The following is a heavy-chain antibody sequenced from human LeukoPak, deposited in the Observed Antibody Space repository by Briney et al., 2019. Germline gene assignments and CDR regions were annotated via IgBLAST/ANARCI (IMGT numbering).Heavy chain of an antibody. Sequence: SETLSLTSTVSGGSISSFYESWIRQPPGKGLEWIGNIYNSGSTNYNPSLKSRVTISVDTSKYQCSLKLSSVTAADTAVYYCASQSNGGSSLSYFAYWFQGTLVNVSS. CDR2: IYNSGST. CDR3: ASQSNGGSSLSYFAY. CDR1: GGSISSFY. V-gene: IGHV4-59*01. J-gene: IGHJ4*02. D-gene: IGHD2-8*01.